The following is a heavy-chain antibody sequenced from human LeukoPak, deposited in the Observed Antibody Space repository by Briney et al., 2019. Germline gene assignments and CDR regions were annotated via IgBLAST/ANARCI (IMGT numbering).Heavy chain of an antibody. CDR1: GYTFTSYD. D-gene: IGHD3-22*01. Sequence: ASVKVSCKTSGYTFTSYDINWVRQATGQGLEWMGWMNPNSGNTGCAQKFQGRVTMTRNTSISTAYMELSSLRSEDTAVYYCARGPYDYYDSSGYGSVNFDCWGQGTLVTVSS. V-gene: IGHV1-8*01. CDR3: ARGPYDYYDSSGYGSVNFDC. CDR2: MNPNSGNT. J-gene: IGHJ4*02.